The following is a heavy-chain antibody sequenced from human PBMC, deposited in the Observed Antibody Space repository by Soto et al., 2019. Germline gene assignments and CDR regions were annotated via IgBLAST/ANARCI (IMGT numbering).Heavy chain of an antibody. V-gene: IGHV3-7*03. CDR2: IKFDGSEK. Sequence: GGSLRLSCEASGFTFSDYWMSWVRQAPGKGPEWVANIKFDGSEKQYVDSVRGRFTISRDNSRNSLFLQMNSLRAGNTAVYYCVKDGGYCSSSTCYSPRNHYFDSWGQGTLVTVSS. J-gene: IGHJ4*02. D-gene: IGHD2-2*01. CDR3: VKDGGYCSSSTCYSPRNHYFDS. CDR1: GFTFSDYW.